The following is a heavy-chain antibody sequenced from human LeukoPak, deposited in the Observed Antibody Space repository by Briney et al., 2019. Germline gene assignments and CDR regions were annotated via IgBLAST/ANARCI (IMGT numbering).Heavy chain of an antibody. J-gene: IGHJ5*02. Sequence: ASVKVSCKVSGYTLTELSMHWVRQAPGKGLEWMGGFGPEDGETIYAQKFQGRATMTEDTSTDTAYMELSSLRSEDTAVYYCATEAYSSSPGTGNWFDPWGQGTLVTVSS. CDR3: ATEAYSSSPGTGNWFDP. D-gene: IGHD6-13*01. CDR1: GYTLTELS. CDR2: FGPEDGET. V-gene: IGHV1-24*01.